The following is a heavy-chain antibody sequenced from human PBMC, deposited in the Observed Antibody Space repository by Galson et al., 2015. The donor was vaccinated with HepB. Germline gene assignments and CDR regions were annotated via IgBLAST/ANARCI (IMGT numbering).Heavy chain of an antibody. CDR3: ARGLFVSGYYDFWSGYYPRFDY. V-gene: IGHV3-30-3*01. D-gene: IGHD3-3*01. CDR1: GFTFSSYA. J-gene: IGHJ4*02. CDR2: ISYDGSNK. Sequence: SLRLSCAASGFTFSSYAMHWVRQAPGKGLEWVAVISYDGSNKYYADSVKGRFTISRDNSKNTLYLQMNSLRAEDTAVYYCARGLFVSGYYDFWSGYYPRFDYWGQGTLVTVSS.